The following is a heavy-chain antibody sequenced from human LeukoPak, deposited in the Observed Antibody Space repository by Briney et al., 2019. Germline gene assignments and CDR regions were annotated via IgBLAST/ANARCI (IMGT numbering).Heavy chain of an antibody. V-gene: IGHV4-34*01. CDR2: INHSGSS. Sequence: SETLSLTCAVYGGSFSDYYWTWIRQPPGRGLEWIGEINHSGSSNYNPSLKSRVTMSVDTSKNQFSLKLSSVTAADTAVYYCARQRGFLSAYIDLWGRGTPVTVSP. CDR3: ARQRGFLSAYIDL. CDR1: GGSFSDYY. D-gene: IGHD3-3*01. J-gene: IGHJ5*02.